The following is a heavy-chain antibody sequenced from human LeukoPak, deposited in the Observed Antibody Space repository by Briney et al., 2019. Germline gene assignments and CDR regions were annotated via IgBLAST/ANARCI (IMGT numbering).Heavy chain of an antibody. J-gene: IGHJ3*02. CDR2: ISHSGNT. V-gene: IGHV4-34*01. CDR3: ASVGYYHSSSFDM. Sequence: SETLSLTCAVYGGSFSGYYWTWIRHPPGKGLEWIGQISHSGNTNYNPSLKSRVTISIDTSKNQFSLRLISVTAADTAVYYCASVGYYHSSSFDMWGQGTMVTVSS. D-gene: IGHD3-22*01. CDR1: GGSFSGYY.